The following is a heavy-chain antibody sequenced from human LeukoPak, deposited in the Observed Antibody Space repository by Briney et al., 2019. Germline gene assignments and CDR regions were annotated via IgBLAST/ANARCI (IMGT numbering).Heavy chain of an antibody. J-gene: IGHJ4*02. Sequence: GGSLRLSCAASGLTFSSYAMSWVRQAPGKGLEWVSAISGSSGHTYYADSVKGRFTISRDNSKNTLYLQMTSLRAEDTAVYYCAKDQVWIVVGSFDYWGQGTLVTVSS. CDR3: AKDQVWIVVGSFDY. D-gene: IGHD3-22*01. CDR2: ISGSSGHT. CDR1: GLTFSSYA. V-gene: IGHV3-23*01.